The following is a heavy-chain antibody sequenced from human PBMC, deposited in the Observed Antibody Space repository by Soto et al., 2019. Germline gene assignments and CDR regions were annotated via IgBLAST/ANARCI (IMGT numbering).Heavy chain of an antibody. D-gene: IGHD3-10*01. J-gene: IGHJ5*02. V-gene: IGHV4-59*01. CDR3: ARDRLYGSGSGWFDP. Sequence: SETLSLTCTGSCGSISSYYWSWIRQPPGKGLEWIGYIYYSGSTNYNPSLKSRVTISVDTSKNQFSLKLSSVTAADTAVYYCARDRLYGSGSGWFDPWGQGTLVTVSS. CDR2: IYYSGST. CDR1: CGSISSYY.